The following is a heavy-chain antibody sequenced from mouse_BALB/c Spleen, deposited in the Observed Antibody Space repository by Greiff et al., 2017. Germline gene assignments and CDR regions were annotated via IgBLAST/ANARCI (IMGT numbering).Heavy chain of an antibody. CDR3: TGGRAWSAY. D-gene: IGHD1-1*01. CDR1: GYTFTSYY. V-gene: IGHV1S16*01. CDR2: INPSNGGT. Sequence: VQLQQPGAELVKPGASVKLSCKASGYTFTSYYMYWVKQRPGQGLEWIGGINPSNGGTNFNEKFKSKATLTVDKSSSTAYMQLSSLTSEDSAVYYCTGGRAWSAYWGQGTLVTVSA. J-gene: IGHJ3*01.